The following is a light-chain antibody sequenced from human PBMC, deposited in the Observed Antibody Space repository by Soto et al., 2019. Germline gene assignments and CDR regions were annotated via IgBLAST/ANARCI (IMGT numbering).Light chain of an antibody. CDR2: GAS. V-gene: IGKV3-20*01. CDR3: QQYGSSLMYT. J-gene: IGKJ2*01. Sequence: EIVLTQSPGTLSLSPGERATLSCRASQSVSSSYLAWYQQKPGQAPRLLIYGASSRATGIPDRFSGSGSGTDFTLTISRLETEEFAVYYCQQYGSSLMYTFGQGTKLEIK. CDR1: QSVSSSY.